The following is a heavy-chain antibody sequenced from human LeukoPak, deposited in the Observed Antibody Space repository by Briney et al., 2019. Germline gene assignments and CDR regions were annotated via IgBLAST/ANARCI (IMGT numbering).Heavy chain of an antibody. CDR1: GSTFSSYA. CDR3: ARSEQFFDLAQFDY. V-gene: IGHV3-30-3*01. J-gene: IGHJ4*02. D-gene: IGHD3/OR15-3a*01. CDR2: IPYDGSNK. Sequence: GGSLRLSCAASGSTFSSYAMHWVRQAPGKGLEWVAVIPYDGSNKYYADSVKGRFTISRDNSKNTLYLQMDSLRAEDTAVYYCARSEQFFDLAQFDYWGQGTLVTVSS.